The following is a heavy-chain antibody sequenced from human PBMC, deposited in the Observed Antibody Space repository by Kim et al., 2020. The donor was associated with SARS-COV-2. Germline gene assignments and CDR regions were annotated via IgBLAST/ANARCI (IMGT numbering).Heavy chain of an antibody. J-gene: IGHJ4*02. V-gene: IGHV1-2*06. Sequence: ASVKVSCKASGYSFTVYYMHWVRQAPGQGLEWMGRINPDSGGTNYAQKFQGRVTMTRDSSSSTDYMELSRLTSDDAAVYYCARDGGYSSSSPYDWGQGTLVTVSS. CDR1: GYSFTVYY. CDR3: ARDGGYSSSSPYD. D-gene: IGHD6-6*01. CDR2: INPDSGGT.